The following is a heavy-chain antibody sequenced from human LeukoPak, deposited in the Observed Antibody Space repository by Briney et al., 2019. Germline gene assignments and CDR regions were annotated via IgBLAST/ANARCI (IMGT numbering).Heavy chain of an antibody. J-gene: IGHJ3*02. CDR1: AYIFTSYY. V-gene: IGHV1-46*01. CDR3: ARGHCTSATCGRGYAFDI. Sequence: GASVKVSCKASAYIFTSYYMHWVRQAPGQGLEWMGIINPSGDSTNYAQKFQGGVTMTRDTSTSTLYMKLSSLRSDDTAVYYCARGHCTSATCGRGYAFDIWGQGTMVTVSS. D-gene: IGHD2-2*01. CDR2: INPSGDST.